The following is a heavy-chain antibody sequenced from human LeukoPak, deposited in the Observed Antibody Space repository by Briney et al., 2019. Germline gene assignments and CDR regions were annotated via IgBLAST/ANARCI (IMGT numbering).Heavy chain of an antibody. V-gene: IGHV3-30*03. CDR1: GFTFSSYG. J-gene: IGHJ4*02. CDR3: VGFDY. Sequence: PGGSLRLSGAASGFTFSSYGMTWVRQAPGKGLEWVAVISYDGSNKYYADSVKGRFTISRDNSKNTLYLQMNSLRAEDTAMYYCVGFDYWGQGTLVTVSS. CDR2: ISYDGSNK.